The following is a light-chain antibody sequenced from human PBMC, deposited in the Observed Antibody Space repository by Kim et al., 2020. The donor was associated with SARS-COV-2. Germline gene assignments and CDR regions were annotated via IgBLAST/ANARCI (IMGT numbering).Light chain of an antibody. CDR1: QSVSSY. J-gene: IGKJ4*01. V-gene: IGKV3-11*01. CDR3: QQHSNWPPV. Sequence: PGERATVSCRASQSVSSYLAWYQQKTGQAPRLLIYDASKRATGIPARFSGSGSGTDFTLTITSLEPEDFAVYYCQQHSNWPPVFGGGTRVEI. CDR2: DAS.